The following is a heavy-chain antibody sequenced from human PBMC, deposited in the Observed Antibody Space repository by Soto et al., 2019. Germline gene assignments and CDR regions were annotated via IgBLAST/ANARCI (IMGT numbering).Heavy chain of an antibody. J-gene: IGHJ5*02. V-gene: IGHV1-69*12. Sequence: QVQLVQSGAEVKKPGSSVKVSCKASGGTFSSYAISWVRQAPGQGLEWMGGIIPIFGTANYAQKFQGRVTITADESTSTDYMERRSLRSEDTAVYYCARDKSCSGGSCYGNWCDPWGQGTLVTVSS. CDR1: GGTFSSYA. CDR3: ARDKSCSGGSCYGNWCDP. D-gene: IGHD2-15*01. CDR2: IIPIFGTA.